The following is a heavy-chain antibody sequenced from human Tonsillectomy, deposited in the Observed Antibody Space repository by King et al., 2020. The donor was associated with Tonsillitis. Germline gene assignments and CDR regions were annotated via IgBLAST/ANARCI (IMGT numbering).Heavy chain of an antibody. V-gene: IGHV4-39*07. CDR2: IYYSGST. CDR3: ARNGLVRGRYFDY. CDR1: GGSISSSSYY. D-gene: IGHD3/OR15-3a*01. Sequence: QLQESGPGLVKPSETLSLTCTVSGGSISSSSYYWGWIRQPPGKVLEDIGSIYYSGSTYYNPSLKSRVTISLDTSKNQFSLKLSSVTAADTAVYYCARNGLVRGRYFDYWGQGTLVTVSS. J-gene: IGHJ4*02.